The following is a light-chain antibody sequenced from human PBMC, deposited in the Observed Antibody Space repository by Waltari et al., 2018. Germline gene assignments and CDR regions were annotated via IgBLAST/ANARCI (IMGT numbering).Light chain of an antibody. CDR3: QKYGTLPAT. CDR2: DTS. J-gene: IGKJ1*01. V-gene: IGKV3-20*01. CDR1: QSVSKY. Sequence: EIVLTQSPGTLSLSPGERVTVSCRASQSVSKYLAWYQQKPGQAPRLLIYDTSTRATGIPDRFSGGGTGTDFSLTITRLEPEDVATYFCQKYGTLPATFGQGTKVEIK.